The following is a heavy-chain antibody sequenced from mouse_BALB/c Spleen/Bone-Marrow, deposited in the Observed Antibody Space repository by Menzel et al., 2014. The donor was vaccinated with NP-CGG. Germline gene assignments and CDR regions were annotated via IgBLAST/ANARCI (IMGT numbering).Heavy chain of an antibody. CDR1: GYTFTSYY. CDR2: INPSNGGT. CDR3: TREGDSPFAY. J-gene: IGHJ3*01. Sequence: VKLVESGAEQVKPGASVKLSCKASGYTFTSYYMYWVKQRPGQGLEWIGEINPSNGGTNFNEKFKSKATLTVDKSSSTAYMQLSSLTSEDSAVYYCTREGDSPFAYWGQGTLVTVSA. V-gene: IGHV1S81*02. D-gene: IGHD2-13*01.